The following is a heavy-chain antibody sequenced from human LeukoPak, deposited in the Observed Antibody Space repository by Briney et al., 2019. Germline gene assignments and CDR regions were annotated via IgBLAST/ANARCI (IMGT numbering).Heavy chain of an antibody. V-gene: IGHV3-74*01. CDR2: INGDASST. Sequence: GGSLGLSCAASGLTLSGYWMHWVRQAPGKGLVWVSRINGDASSTSYADSVKGRFTISRDNAKSTLYLQMNSLRAEDTAVYYCARARGNTYGYFEYWGQGTLVTVSS. J-gene: IGHJ4*02. CDR1: GLTLSGYW. CDR3: ARARGNTYGYFEY. D-gene: IGHD5-18*01.